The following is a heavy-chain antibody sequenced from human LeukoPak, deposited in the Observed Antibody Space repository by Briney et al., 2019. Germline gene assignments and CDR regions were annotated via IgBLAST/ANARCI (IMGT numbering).Heavy chain of an antibody. V-gene: IGHV4-39*01. CDR1: GGSIGSSSYY. CDR2: IYYSGSV. Sequence: PSETLSLTCNVFGGSIGSSSYYWGWIRQAPGKGLEWIGSIYYSGSVYYNPSLKSRVTISVDTSKNQFSLKLSSVTAADTAVYYCASLWYSSGWYFGYWGQGTLVTVSS. J-gene: IGHJ4*02. D-gene: IGHD6-19*01. CDR3: ASLWYSSGWYFGY.